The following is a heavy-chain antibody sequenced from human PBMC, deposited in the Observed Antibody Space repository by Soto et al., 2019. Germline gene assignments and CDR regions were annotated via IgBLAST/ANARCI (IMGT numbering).Heavy chain of an antibody. V-gene: IGHV1-69*06. CDR1: GGTFSTNP. J-gene: IGHJ4*02. Sequence: QVQLVQSGAEVKKPGSSVKVSCKASGGTFSTNPISWVRQAPGQGLEWMGGTGSGTGPRNHAQKFQGRLTITVNKSTSTVYMVLSSLSPEDTAVYYCARRDSGGVYRYFDSWGQGTLVTVSS. D-gene: IGHD2-15*01. CDR3: ARRDSGGVYRYFDS. CDR2: TGSGTGPR.